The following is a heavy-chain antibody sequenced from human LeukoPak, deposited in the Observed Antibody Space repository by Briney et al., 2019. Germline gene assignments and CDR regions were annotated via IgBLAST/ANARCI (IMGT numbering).Heavy chain of an antibody. D-gene: IGHD3-22*01. Sequence: ASVKVSCKASGYTFTDYTMHWLRQAPGQRLDWMGWINGGSGNTKYSPEFQGRVTITRDTSASTAYMELSSLRSEDTAVYYCAKAAYYYDSSGYYREYFQHWGQGTLVTVSS. CDR1: GYTFTDYT. CDR2: INGGSGNT. J-gene: IGHJ1*01. V-gene: IGHV1-3*01. CDR3: AKAAYYYDSSGYYREYFQH.